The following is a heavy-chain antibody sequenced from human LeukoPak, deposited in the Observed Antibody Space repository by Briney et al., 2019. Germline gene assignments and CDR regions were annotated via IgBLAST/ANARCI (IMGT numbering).Heavy chain of an antibody. CDR2: ISSSSSYI. J-gene: IGHJ3*02. Sequence: PGGSLRLSCAASGFTFSDYYMSWIRQAPGKGLEWVSSISSSSSYIYYADSVKGRFTISRDNAKNSLYLQMNSLRAEDTAVYYCARETSSPGAFDIWGQGTMVTVSS. CDR3: ARETSSPGAFDI. CDR1: GFTFSDYY. V-gene: IGHV3-11*06.